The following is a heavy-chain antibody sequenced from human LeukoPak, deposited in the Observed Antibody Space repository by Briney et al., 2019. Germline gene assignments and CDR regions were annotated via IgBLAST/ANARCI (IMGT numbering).Heavy chain of an antibody. CDR1: GFTFSSYG. V-gene: IGHV3-30*02. CDR2: IWYGGSNK. J-gene: IGHJ3*02. CDR3: AKGLVPYTSLSSDAFDI. Sequence: GGSLRLSCAASGFTFSSYGMHWVRQAPGKGLEWVAVIWYGGSNKYYADSVKGRFTISRDNSKNTLYLQMNSLRAEDTAVYYCAKGLVPYTSLSSDAFDIWGQGTMVTVSS. D-gene: IGHD6-6*01.